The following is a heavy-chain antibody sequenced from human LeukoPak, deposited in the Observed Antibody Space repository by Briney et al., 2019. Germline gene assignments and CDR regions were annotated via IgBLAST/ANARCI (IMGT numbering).Heavy chain of an antibody. CDR3: ARVRSSGSILYFDY. CDR1: GGSISSYY. V-gene: IGHV4-59*01. CDR2: IYYSGST. J-gene: IGHJ4*02. Sequence: SETLSLTCTVSGGSISSYYWSWIRQPPGKGLEWIGYIYYSGSTNYNPSLKSRVTISVDTSKNQFSLKLSSVTAADTAVYYCARVRSSGSILYFDYWGQGTLGTVSS. D-gene: IGHD1-26*01.